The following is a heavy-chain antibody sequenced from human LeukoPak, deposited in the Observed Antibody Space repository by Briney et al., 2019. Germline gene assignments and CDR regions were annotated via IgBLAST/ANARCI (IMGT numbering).Heavy chain of an antibody. CDR2: INPSGGST. J-gene: IGHJ5*02. V-gene: IGHV1-46*01. Sequence: ASVKVSCKASGYTFTSYYMHWVRQAPGQGLEWMGIINPSGGSTSYAQKFQGRVTMTRDTSTSTVYMELSSLRSEDTAVYYCARGSDFLDDFWSGPEADNWFDPWGQGTLVTVSS. CDR3: ARGSDFLDDFWSGPEADNWFDP. D-gene: IGHD3-3*01. CDR1: GYTFTSYY.